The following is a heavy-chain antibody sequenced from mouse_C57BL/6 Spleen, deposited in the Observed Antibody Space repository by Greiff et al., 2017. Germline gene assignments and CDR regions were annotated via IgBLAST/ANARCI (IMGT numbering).Heavy chain of an antibody. V-gene: IGHV1-81*01. D-gene: IGHD2-4*01. CDR2: IYPRSGNT. CDR3: ARWGDYDGGFAY. J-gene: IGHJ3*01. CDR1: GYTFTSYG. Sequence: VKLQESGAELARPGASVKLSCKASGYTFTSYGISWVKQRTGQGLVWIGEIYPRSGNTYYNAKFKSRATLTADESSSTAYMELRSLTSEDAAVYFCARWGDYDGGFAYWGQGTLVTVSA.